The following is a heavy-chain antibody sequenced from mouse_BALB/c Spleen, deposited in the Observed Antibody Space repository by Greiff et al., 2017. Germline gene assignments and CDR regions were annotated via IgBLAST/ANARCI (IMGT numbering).Heavy chain of an antibody. CDR1: GFNIKDTY. D-gene: IGHD1-2*01. CDR3: AAFTTATAWFAY. J-gene: IGHJ3*01. Sequence: VQLQQSGAELVKPGASVKLSCTASGFNIKDTYMHWVKQRPEQGLEWIGRIDPANGNTKYDPKFQGKATITADTSSNTAYLQLSSLTSEDTAVYYCAAFTTATAWFAYWGQGTLVTVSA. V-gene: IGHV14-3*02. CDR2: IDPANGNT.